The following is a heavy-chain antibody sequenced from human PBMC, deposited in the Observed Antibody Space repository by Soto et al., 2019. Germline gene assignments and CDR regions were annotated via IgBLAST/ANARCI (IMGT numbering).Heavy chain of an antibody. CDR2: ISWNSGSI. CDR3: AKVSCSSTSCYDYFDY. Sequence: GGSLIPSCSASGFTFDDYSLHWVRPAPGRGLEWVSGISWNSGSIGYADSVKGRFTISRDNAKNSLYLQMNSLRAEDTALYYCAKVSCSSTSCYDYFDYWGQGTLVTVSS. V-gene: IGHV3-9*01. CDR1: GFTFDDYS. J-gene: IGHJ4*02. D-gene: IGHD2-2*01.